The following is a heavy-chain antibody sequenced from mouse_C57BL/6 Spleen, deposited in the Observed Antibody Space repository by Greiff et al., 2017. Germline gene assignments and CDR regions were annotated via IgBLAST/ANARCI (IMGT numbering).Heavy chain of an antibody. CDR2: ISDGGSYT. V-gene: IGHV5-4*01. D-gene: IGHD1-1*01. J-gene: IGHJ1*03. Sequence: EVKVVESGGGLVKPGGSLKLSCAASGFTFSSYAMSWVRQTPEKRLEWVATISDGGSYTYYPDNVKGRFTISRDNAKNNLYLQMSHLKSEDTAMYYCARDPRYGSSWYFDVWGTGTTVTVSS. CDR1: GFTFSSYA. CDR3: ARDPRYGSSWYFDV.